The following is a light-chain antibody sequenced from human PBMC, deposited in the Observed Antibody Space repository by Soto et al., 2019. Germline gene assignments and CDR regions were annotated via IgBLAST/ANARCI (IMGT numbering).Light chain of an antibody. CDR3: QQYYRSCT. CDR1: QSVTDW. CDR2: DAS. J-gene: IGKJ2*02. V-gene: IGKV1-5*01. Sequence: DIPLTQSPSNLSASVGDRVTITCRASQSVTDWLAWYQQKPGKAPKLLIYDASSLESGVPSRFSGSGSGTEFSLTISSLQPDDFATYYCQQYYRSCTFGQGTKVEIK.